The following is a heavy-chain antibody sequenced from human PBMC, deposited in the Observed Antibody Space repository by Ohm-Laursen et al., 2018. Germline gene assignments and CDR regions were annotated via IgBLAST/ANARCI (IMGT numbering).Heavy chain of an antibody. CDR2: ITHGSDTI. J-gene: IGHJ4*02. CDR1: AFTLSSSE. CDR3: ARGYGHY. D-gene: IGHD1-14*01. Sequence: GSLRLSCTASAFTLSSSEMNWVRQAPGKGLEWISGITHGSDTIYYADSVKGRFAISRDNTKNSMFLQMTSLRDEDTAVYYCARGYGHYWGQGTLVTVSS. V-gene: IGHV3-48*03.